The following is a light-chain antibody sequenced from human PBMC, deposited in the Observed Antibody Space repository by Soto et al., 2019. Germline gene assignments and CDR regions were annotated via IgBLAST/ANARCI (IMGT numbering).Light chain of an antibody. CDR2: DNT. CDR1: SSNIGAGYD. V-gene: IGLV1-40*01. Sequence: QSVLTQPPSVSAAPGQRVTISCTGSSSNIGAGYDVHWYQQVPGSAPMLLIFDNTDRPSGVPDRFSGSRSGTSASLAITRLQAEDEADYYCQSYDSGLGGVLFGGGTKLTVL. J-gene: IGLJ3*02. CDR3: QSYDSGLGGVL.